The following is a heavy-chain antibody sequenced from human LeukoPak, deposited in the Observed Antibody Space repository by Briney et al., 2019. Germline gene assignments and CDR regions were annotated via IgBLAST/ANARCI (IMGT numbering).Heavy chain of an antibody. D-gene: IGHD2-15*01. CDR3: ARGYCSGGSCYNWFDP. J-gene: IGHJ5*02. V-gene: IGHV1-2*02. CDR1: GYAFTGYY. Sequence: ASVKVSCKASGYAFTGYYMHWVRQAPGQGLEWMGWIYPNSGGTNYAQKFQGRVTMTRDTSISTAYMELSRLRSDDTAVYYCARGYCSGGSCYNWFDPWGQGTLVTVSS. CDR2: IYPNSGGT.